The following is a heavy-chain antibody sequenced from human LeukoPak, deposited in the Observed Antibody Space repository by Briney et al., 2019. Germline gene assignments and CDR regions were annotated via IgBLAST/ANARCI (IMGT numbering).Heavy chain of an antibody. V-gene: IGHV4-34*01. CDR1: GGSFSGYY. Sequence: SETLSLTCAVYGGSFSGYYWSWIRQPPGKGLEWIGEINHSGSTNYNPSLKSRVTISVDTSKNQFPLKLSSVTAADTAVYYCARESRYYYYMDVWGKGTTVTVSS. CDR2: INHSGST. J-gene: IGHJ6*03. CDR3: ARESRYYYYMDV.